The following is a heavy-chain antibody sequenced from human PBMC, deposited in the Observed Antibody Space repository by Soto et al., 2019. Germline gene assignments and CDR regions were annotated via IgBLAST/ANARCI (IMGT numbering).Heavy chain of an antibody. CDR3: ARSRPPGDWFDP. CDR2: VSAYNGNT. CDR1: GYTFTSYG. J-gene: IGHJ5*02. V-gene: IGHV1-18*01. Sequence: ASVKVSCKASGYTFTSYGISWVRQAPGQGLEWMGWVSAYNGNTNYAQKLQGRVTMTTDTSTSTAYMELRSLRSDDTAVYYCARSRPPGDWFDPWGQGTLVTVSS. D-gene: IGHD3-10*01.